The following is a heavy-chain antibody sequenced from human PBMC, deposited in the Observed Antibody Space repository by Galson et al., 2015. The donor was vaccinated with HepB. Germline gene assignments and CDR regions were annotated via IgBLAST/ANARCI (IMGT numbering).Heavy chain of an antibody. CDR1: GYIFKSYG. J-gene: IGHJ6*02. Sequence: SVKVSCKASGYIFKSYGISWVRQAPGQGLEWMGWISVYNGNTKYAEELQGRVTLTADTSKTTAYMELKDLRADDTAVYYCARGGSVAVTGVRMDVWGQRTTVIVS. CDR2: ISVYNGNT. D-gene: IGHD4-17*01. V-gene: IGHV1-18*01. CDR3: ARGGSVAVTGVRMDV.